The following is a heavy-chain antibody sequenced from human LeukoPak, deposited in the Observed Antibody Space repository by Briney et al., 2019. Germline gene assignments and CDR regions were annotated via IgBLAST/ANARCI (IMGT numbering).Heavy chain of an antibody. J-gene: IGHJ6*03. Sequence: GGSLRLSRVASGFSFSDYKMDWVRQAPGRGVEWVGRNRRRAESYSTDYAASVKGRFTISRDDSKNSLYLQMNSLKAEDTAVYYCARLATSAYYHYMDVWGKGTTVTVSS. V-gene: IGHV3-72*01. CDR2: NRRRAESYST. CDR1: GFSFSDYK. CDR3: ARLATSAYYHYMDV. D-gene: IGHD3-22*01.